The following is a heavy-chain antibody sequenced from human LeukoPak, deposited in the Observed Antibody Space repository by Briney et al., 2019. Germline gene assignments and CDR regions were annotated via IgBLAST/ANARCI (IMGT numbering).Heavy chain of an antibody. J-gene: IGHJ4*02. CDR1: GGTFSSYA. CDR2: IIPIFGTA. D-gene: IGHD5-24*01. V-gene: IGHV1-69*13. CDR3: ARGKRRDGYNLDY. Sequence: SVKVSCKASGGTFSSYAISWVRQATGQGLEWMGGIIPIFGTANYAQKFQGRVTITADESTSTAYMELSSLRSEDTAVYYCARGKRRDGYNLDYWGQGTLVTVSS.